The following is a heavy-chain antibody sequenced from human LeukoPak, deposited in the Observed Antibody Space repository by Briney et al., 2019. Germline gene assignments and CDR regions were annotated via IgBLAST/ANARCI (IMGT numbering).Heavy chain of an antibody. CDR3: ARDNYDSSGYYEHALDL. V-gene: IGHV4-30-4*01. D-gene: IGHD3-22*01. CDR1: GGSISSGDYY. J-gene: IGHJ3*01. CDR2: IYYTGST. Sequence: SQTLSLTCTVSGGSISSGDYYWTWIRQPPGKGLEWIAYIYYTGSTYYNPSLKSRVTISVDTSKNQFSLKMTSLTAADTAVYYCARDNYDSSGYYEHALDLWGQGTMVTVSS.